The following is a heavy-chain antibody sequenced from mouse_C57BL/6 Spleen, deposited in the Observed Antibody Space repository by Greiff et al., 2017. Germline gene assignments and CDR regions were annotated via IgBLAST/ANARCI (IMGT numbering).Heavy chain of an antibody. CDR1: GYTFTSYW. J-gene: IGHJ4*01. CDR3: ARNGEKSTTGAMDY. V-gene: IGHV1-64*01. D-gene: IGHD2-12*01. Sequence: QVQLQQPGAELVKPGASVKLSCKASGYTFTSYWMHWVKQRPGQGLEWIGMIHPNSGSTNYNEKFKSKATLTVDKSSSTAYMQLSSLTSEDSAVYYGARNGEKSTTGAMDYWGQGTSVTVSS. CDR2: IHPNSGST.